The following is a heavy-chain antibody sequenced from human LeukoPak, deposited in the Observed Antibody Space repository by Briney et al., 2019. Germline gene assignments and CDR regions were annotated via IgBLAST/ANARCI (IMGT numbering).Heavy chain of an antibody. CDR3: ARDRGYSGYGIDY. Sequence: GGSLRLSCAASGFTVSSNYMSWVRQAPGKGLEWVSVIYSGGSTYYADSVKGRFTISRDNSKNTLYLQMNSLRAEDTAVYYCARDRGYSGYGIDYWGQGTLVTVSS. CDR2: IYSGGST. D-gene: IGHD5-12*01. J-gene: IGHJ4*02. CDR1: GFTVSSNY. V-gene: IGHV3-53*01.